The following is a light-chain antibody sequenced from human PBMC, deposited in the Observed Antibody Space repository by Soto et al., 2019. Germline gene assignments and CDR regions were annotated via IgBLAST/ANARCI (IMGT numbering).Light chain of an antibody. V-gene: IGKV1-5*01. CDR2: DVS. Sequence: DIQMTQSPSSLSASVGDRVTITCRGSQSLSHRLAWYQQKPGKAPKFLIYDVSTLESGVPSRFSGSGSGTEFTLTISSLQPEDASTYAGRSCDSYPLAFGGGTKVDNK. J-gene: IGKJ4*01. CDR1: QSLSHR. CDR3: RSCDSYPLA.